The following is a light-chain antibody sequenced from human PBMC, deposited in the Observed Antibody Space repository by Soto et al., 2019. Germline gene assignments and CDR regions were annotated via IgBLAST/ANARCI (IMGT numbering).Light chain of an antibody. CDR2: EGS. CDR3: CSYASDTTLV. V-gene: IGLV2-23*01. CDR1: SSDVGSYNL. Sequence: QSALTQPASVSGSPGQSITISCTGTSSDVGSYNLVSWYQQHPGKAPKLMIYEGSKRPSGVSNRFPGSKSGNTASLTISGLQAEDEADYYCCSYASDTTLVFGGGTKLTVL. J-gene: IGLJ2*01.